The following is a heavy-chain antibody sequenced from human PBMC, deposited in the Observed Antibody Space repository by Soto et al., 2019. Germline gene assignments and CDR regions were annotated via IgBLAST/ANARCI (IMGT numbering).Heavy chain of an antibody. Sequence: XXRQPPXKGLEWIGYIYYSGSTNYNPSLKSRVTISVDTSKNQFSLKLSSVTAADTAVYYCARTYYDFWSGYSKTWFDPWGQGTLVTVSS. D-gene: IGHD3-3*01. CDR2: IYYSGST. J-gene: IGHJ5*02. CDR3: ARTYYDFWSGYSKTWFDP. V-gene: IGHV4-59*08.